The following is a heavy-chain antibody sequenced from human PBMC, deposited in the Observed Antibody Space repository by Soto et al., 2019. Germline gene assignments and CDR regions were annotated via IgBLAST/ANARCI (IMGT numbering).Heavy chain of an antibody. D-gene: IGHD3-3*01. V-gene: IGHV1-18*04. CDR1: VFTXNG. CDR2: ISTHNGNT. Sequence: SXKVSFKASVFTXNGISLMRQAPGQRLEWMGWISTHNGNTIYEQKFQGRVIMTMDTSTNTVYMELRSLRPDDTAVYLCAREGILGLFDAYDLWGQGTMVPVSS. CDR3: AREGILGLFDAYDL. J-gene: IGHJ3*01.